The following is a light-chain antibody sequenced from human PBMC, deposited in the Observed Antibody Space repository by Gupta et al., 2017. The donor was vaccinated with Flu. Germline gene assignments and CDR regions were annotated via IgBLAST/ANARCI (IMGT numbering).Light chain of an antibody. CDR3: MHALQTIT. CDR2: LGS. J-gene: IGKJ3*01. CDR1: RSLLHSNGNTY. Sequence: DVVMTQSPLSLPVITGEPASISCSSSRSLLHSNGNTYLSWYLQKPGQSPQLLIYLGSHRASGVPDRFSGSGSGTDFTRKISRVEAEDVGVYYCMHALQTITFGPGTKVDL. V-gene: IGKV2-28*01.